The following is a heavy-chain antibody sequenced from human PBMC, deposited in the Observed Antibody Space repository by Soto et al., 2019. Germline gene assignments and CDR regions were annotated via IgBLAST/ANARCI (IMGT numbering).Heavy chain of an antibody. CDR3: ARHNRYSSAWFEGWFDP. D-gene: IGHD6-25*01. V-gene: IGHV5-51*03. J-gene: IGHJ5*02. Sequence: EVQLVQSGAEVKKAGESLKISCKGSGYSFSNNWVGWVRQMPGKGLEWMGIMHPGDSATRYSPSFQGQVTISADKSINTAYLQWSSLKPSDSAMYYCARHNRYSSAWFEGWFDPWGQGTLVTVSS. CDR2: MHPGDSAT. CDR1: GYSFSNNW.